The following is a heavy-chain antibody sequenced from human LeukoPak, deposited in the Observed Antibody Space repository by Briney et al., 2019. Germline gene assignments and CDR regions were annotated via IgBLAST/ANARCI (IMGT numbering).Heavy chain of an antibody. J-gene: IGHJ4*02. V-gene: IGHV4-59*01. CDR3: ARGDYGGSDY. CDR2: IYYSGST. D-gene: IGHD4-23*01. CDR1: GGSISSYY. Sequence: KPSETLSLTCTVSGGSISSYYWSWIRQPPGKGLEWIGYIYYSGSTNYNPSLKSRVTISVDTSKNQFSLKLSSVTAADTAVYYCARGDYGGSDYWGQGTLVTVSS.